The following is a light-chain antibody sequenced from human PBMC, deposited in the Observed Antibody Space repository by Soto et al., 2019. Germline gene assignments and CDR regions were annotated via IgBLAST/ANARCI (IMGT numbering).Light chain of an antibody. V-gene: IGKV3-11*01. J-gene: IGKJ4*01. Sequence: EIVLTQSPATLSLSPGERATLSCRASQTVSSSLAWYQQKPGQAPRLLIYEVYNRATGIPARFSCSGSGADFTLSISSLEPGDFALYYCQQHINWPLTFGGGTKV. CDR2: EVY. CDR1: QTVSSS. CDR3: QQHINWPLT.